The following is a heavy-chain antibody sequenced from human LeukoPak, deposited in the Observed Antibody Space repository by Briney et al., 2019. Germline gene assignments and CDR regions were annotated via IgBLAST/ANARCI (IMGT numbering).Heavy chain of an antibody. CDR3: ASLYSESYYQDY. D-gene: IGHD1-26*01. V-gene: IGHV1-24*01. CDR1: GYTLTELS. CDR2: LNPEDGET. J-gene: IGHJ4*02. Sequence: ASVKVSCKVSGYTLTELSMHWVRQAPGEGLEWMGGLNPEDGETIYAQNFQGRVTMTEDTSTDTAYMELSSLTSEDTAMYYCASLYSESYYQDYWGQGTLVTVSS.